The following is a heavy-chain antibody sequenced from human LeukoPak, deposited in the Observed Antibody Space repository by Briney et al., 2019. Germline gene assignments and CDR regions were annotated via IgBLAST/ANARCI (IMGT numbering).Heavy chain of an antibody. V-gene: IGHV3-21*01. CDR3: VRLRRNSDTSGFYYYYDF. J-gene: IGHJ4*02. CDR1: GYTFSSYS. CDR2: ISVRSNYI. D-gene: IGHD3-22*01. Sequence: GGSLILSCVASGYTFSSYSINWVRQAPGKGLEWVSSISVRSNYIYYADSVRGRFSISRDDARDSLYLQMNSLRAEDTAVYYCVRLRRNSDTSGFYYYYDFWGQGTLVTVSS.